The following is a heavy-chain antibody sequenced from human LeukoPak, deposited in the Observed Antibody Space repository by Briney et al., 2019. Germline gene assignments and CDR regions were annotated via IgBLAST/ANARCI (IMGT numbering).Heavy chain of an antibody. CDR1: GGTFSSYA. V-gene: IGHV1-69*05. Sequence: SVKVSCKASGGTFSSYAISWVRQAPGQGLEWMGGIIPIFGTANYAQKFQGRVTITTDESTSTAYMELSSLRSEDTAVYYCAGPERDAFDIWDQGTMVTVSS. CDR2: IIPIFGTA. D-gene: IGHD1-14*01. CDR3: AGPERDAFDI. J-gene: IGHJ3*02.